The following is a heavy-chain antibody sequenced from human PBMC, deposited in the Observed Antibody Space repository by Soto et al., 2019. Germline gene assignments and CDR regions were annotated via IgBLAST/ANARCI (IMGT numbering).Heavy chain of an antibody. CDR1: GGTFSSYA. J-gene: IGHJ6*02. Sequence: SVKVSCKASGGTFSSYAISWVRQAPGQGLEWMGGIIPIFGTANYAQKFQGRVTITADESTSTAYMELSSLRSEDTAVYYCARDTFYDYLWGSYRYTGEDSLYYYYYGMDVWGQGTTVTV. CDR3: ARDTFYDYLWGSYRYTGEDSLYYYYYGMDV. V-gene: IGHV1-69*13. D-gene: IGHD3-16*02. CDR2: IIPIFGTA.